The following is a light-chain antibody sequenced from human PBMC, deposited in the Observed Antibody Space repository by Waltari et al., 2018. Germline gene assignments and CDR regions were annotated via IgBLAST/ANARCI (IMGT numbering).Light chain of an antibody. CDR2: WAS. CDR1: QSVFYSPNNQNY. CDR3: QQYYSLPYT. V-gene: IGKV4-1*01. J-gene: IGKJ2*01. Sequence: DIVMTQSPDSLAVSLGARATINCKSSQSVFYSPNNQNYLTWFQQKPGQPPKLLIYWASTRESGVPDRFSGSGSGTDFTLTISRMQAEDVAVYYCQQYYSLPYTFGQGTKLEIK.